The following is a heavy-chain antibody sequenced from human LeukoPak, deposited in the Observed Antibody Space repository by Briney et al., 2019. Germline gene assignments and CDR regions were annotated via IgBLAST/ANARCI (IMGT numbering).Heavy chain of an antibody. CDR2: INHSGST. D-gene: IGHD5-18*01. CDR3: ARLENTAMVTGAFDI. Sequence: SETLSLTCAVYGGSFSGYYWSWVRQPPGKGLEWVGEINHSGSTNYNPSLNSRVTISVDTSKNQFSLKLSSVTAADTAVYYCARLENTAMVTGAFDIWGQRTMVTVSS. J-gene: IGHJ3*02. V-gene: IGHV4-34*01. CDR1: GGSFSGYY.